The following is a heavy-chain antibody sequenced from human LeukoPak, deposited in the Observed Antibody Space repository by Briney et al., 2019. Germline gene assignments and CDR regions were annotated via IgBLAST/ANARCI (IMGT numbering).Heavy chain of an antibody. CDR1: GDSVSRNSAA. CDR2: TYYKSKWYN. J-gene: IGHJ4*02. CDR3: ARASGSYSSSYRFDS. Sequence: SQTPSLTCAVSGDSVSRNSAAWHWIRQSPWRGLEWLGRTYYKSKWYNDYALSVKSRITINPDTSENQFSLHLNSVTPEDTAVYYCARASGSYSSSYRFDSWGQGTLVTVSS. V-gene: IGHV6-1*01. D-gene: IGHD6-6*01.